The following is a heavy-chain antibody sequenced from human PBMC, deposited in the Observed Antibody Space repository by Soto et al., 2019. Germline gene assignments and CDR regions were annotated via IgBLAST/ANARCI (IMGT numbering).Heavy chain of an antibody. Sequence: GGSLRLSCAASGFTFSSYSMNWVRQAPGKGLEWVSSISSSSSYIYYADSVKGRFTISRDNAKNSLYLQMNSLRAEDTAVYYCARHTQGTGPVIDYWGQGTLVTVSS. CDR3: ARHTQGTGPVIDY. D-gene: IGHD3-9*01. CDR1: GFTFSSYS. V-gene: IGHV3-21*01. CDR2: ISSSSSYI. J-gene: IGHJ4*02.